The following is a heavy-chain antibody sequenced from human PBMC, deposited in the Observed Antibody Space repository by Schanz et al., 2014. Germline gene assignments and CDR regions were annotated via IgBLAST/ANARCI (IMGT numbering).Heavy chain of an antibody. CDR3: AGAFDSSGYYFDY. CDR1: GGTFSRLT. V-gene: IGHV1-46*03. J-gene: IGHJ4*02. D-gene: IGHD3-22*01. Sequence: QVQLVQSGADVKKPGSSVRVSCKASGGTFSRLTFSWVRQAPGQGLEWMGIVNPSVRGTHFAREFQGRVTVTSDTSTSTVYMELSGLRSEDTAVYYCAGAFDSSGYYFDYWGQGTLVTVSS. CDR2: VNPSVRGT.